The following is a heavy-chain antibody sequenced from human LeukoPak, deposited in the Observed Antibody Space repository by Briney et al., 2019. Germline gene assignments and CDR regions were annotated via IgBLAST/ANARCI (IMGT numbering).Heavy chain of an antibody. CDR3: ARALNCGGDCSYYFDY. D-gene: IGHD2-21*02. Sequence: ASVKVSCKASGYTFTSYGISWVRQAPGQGLEWMGWISAYNGNTNYAQKLQGRVTMTTDTSTSTAYMELRSLRSDDTAVYYCARALNCGGDCSYYFDYWGQGTLVTVSS. J-gene: IGHJ4*02. CDR1: GYTFTSYG. CDR2: ISAYNGNT. V-gene: IGHV1-18*01.